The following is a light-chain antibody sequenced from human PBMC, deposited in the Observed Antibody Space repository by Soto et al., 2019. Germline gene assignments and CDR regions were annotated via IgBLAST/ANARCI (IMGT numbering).Light chain of an antibody. Sequence: EIVLTQSPGTLSLSPGERASLSCRASQTVSTYYLAWYQHKPGQAPRLLIYGASTRAAGTPDRFSGSGSGTDFTLTISRLEPEDFAVYYCQQYGNSPLYTFGQGTKLEIK. CDR2: GAS. J-gene: IGKJ2*01. V-gene: IGKV3-20*01. CDR3: QQYGNSPLYT. CDR1: QTVSTYY.